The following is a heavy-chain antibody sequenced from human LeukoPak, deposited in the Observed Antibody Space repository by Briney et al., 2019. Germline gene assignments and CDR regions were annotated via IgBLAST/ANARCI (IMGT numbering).Heavy chain of an antibody. J-gene: IGHJ6*03. V-gene: IGHV4-59*01. D-gene: IGHD6-19*01. CDR3: AKSVAGTDYYYYYMDV. Sequence: PSETLSLTCSVSGGSISGYYWSWIRQPPGKGLEWIGYIHYSGSTHYNPSLKSRVTISVDTSKNQFSLKLSSVTAADTAVYYCAKSVAGTDYYYYYMDVWGKGTTVTISS. CDR2: IHYSGST. CDR1: GGSISGYY.